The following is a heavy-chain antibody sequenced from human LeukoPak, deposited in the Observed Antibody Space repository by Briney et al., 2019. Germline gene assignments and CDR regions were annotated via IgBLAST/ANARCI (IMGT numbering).Heavy chain of an antibody. J-gene: IGHJ5*02. D-gene: IGHD6-13*01. CDR1: GFTFSSYG. CDR3: AKGYGLQLVNNWFDP. V-gene: IGHV3-30*18. Sequence: GGSLRLSCAASGFTFSSYGMHWVRQAPGKGLEWVAVISFDGSNKYYADSVKGRFTISRDNSKNTLYLQMNSLRIEDAAVYYCAKGYGLQLVNNWFDPWGQGTLVTVSS. CDR2: ISFDGSNK.